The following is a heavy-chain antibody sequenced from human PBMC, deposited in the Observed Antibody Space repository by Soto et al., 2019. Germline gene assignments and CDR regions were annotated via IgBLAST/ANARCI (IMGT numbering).Heavy chain of an antibody. CDR2: INSDGSST. D-gene: IGHD6-19*01. CDR1: GFTFSTSE. V-gene: IGHV3-74*01. J-gene: IGHJ3*02. Sequence: PGGSLRLSCAASGFTFSTSEMHWVRQAPGKGLVWVSRINSDGSSTSYADSVKGRFTISRDNAKNTLYLQMNSLRAEDTAVYYCARVRPGCAFDIWGQGTMVTVSS. CDR3: ARVRPGCAFDI.